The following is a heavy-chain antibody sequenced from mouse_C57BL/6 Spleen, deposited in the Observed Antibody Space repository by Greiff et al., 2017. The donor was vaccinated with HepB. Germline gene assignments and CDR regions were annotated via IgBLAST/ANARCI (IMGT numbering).Heavy chain of an antibody. J-gene: IGHJ2*01. Sequence: QVQLQQSGAELMKPGASVKLSCKATGYTFTGYWIEWVKQRPGHGLEWIGEILPGSGSTNYNEKFKGKATFTADKSPSTAYMQLSSLTPEDSAVYYCARTYISLYFDYWGQGTTLTVSS. V-gene: IGHV1-9*01. CDR2: ILPGSGST. CDR3: ARTYISLYFDY. D-gene: IGHD5-1*01. CDR1: GYTFTGYW.